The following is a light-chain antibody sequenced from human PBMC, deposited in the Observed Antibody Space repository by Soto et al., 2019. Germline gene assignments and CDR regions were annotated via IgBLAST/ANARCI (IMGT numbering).Light chain of an antibody. CDR2: WAS. V-gene: IGKV4-1*01. J-gene: IGKJ2*01. CDR3: QQYYSTPYT. Sequence: DIVMTQSPDSLAVSLGERATINCKSSQTVLYSSSNKSYLAWYQQKPGQPPKLLIYWASTRESGVPDRFSGSGSGTDFTRTISSLQADDVAVYYCQQYYSTPYTFGQGTKLEIK. CDR1: QTVLYSSSNKSY.